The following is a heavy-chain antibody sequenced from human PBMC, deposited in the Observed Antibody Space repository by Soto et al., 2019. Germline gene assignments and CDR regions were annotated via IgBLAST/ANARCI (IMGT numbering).Heavy chain of an antibody. Sequence: QVQLVQSGAEVKKPGASVKVSCKASGYTFTSYAMHWVRQAPGQRLEWMGWLNAGNGNTKYLQKFHGRVTNTRDTSASTAYIELSSLTSEDTAVYYCESVLSGWYWLDDWGQGTLVTVSS. V-gene: IGHV1-3*01. D-gene: IGHD6-19*01. J-gene: IGHJ4*02. CDR2: LNAGNGNT. CDR3: ESVLSGWYWLDD. CDR1: GYTFTSYA.